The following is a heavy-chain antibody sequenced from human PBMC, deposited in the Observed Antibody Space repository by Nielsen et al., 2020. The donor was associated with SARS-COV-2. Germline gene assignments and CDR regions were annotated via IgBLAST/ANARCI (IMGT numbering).Heavy chain of an antibody. CDR1: GGSISSYH. J-gene: IGHJ4*02. Sequence: SETLSLTCTVSGGSISSYHWSWIRQPPGKGLEWIGYIYYSGSTNYNPSLKSRVTISVDTSKNQFSLKLSSVTAADTAVYYCARVIAWELGPAGDYWGQGTLVTVSS. V-gene: IGHV4-59*01. CDR2: IYYSGST. CDR3: ARVIAWELGPAGDY. D-gene: IGHD1-26*01.